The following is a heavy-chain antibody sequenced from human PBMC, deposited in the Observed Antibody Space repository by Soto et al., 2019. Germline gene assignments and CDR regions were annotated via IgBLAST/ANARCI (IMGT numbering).Heavy chain of an antibody. CDR1: GGSISSGDYY. CDR2: IYYSGST. D-gene: IGHD5-12*01. V-gene: IGHV4-30-4*01. CDR3: ASASDGYKNSTPVDY. Sequence: SETLSLTCTVSGGSISSGDYYWSWIRQPPGKGLEWIGYIYYSGSTYYNPSLKSRVTISVDTSKNQFSLKLSSVTAADTAVYYCASASDGYKNSTPVDYWGQGTLVTVSS. J-gene: IGHJ4*02.